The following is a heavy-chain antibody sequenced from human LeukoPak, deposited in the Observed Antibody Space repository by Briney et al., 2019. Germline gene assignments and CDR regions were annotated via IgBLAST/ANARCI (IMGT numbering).Heavy chain of an antibody. CDR3: ARGLMGGYPYFEN. CDR2: ISSSGSTI. D-gene: IGHD3-22*01. V-gene: IGHV3-48*04. CDR1: GFTFSSYS. Sequence: GGSLRLSCAASGFTFSSYSMSWIRQAPGKGLEWVSYISSSGSTIYYADSVKGRFTISRDNAKNSLYLQMNSLRAEDTAFYYCARGLMGGYPYFENWGQGTLVTVSS. J-gene: IGHJ4*02.